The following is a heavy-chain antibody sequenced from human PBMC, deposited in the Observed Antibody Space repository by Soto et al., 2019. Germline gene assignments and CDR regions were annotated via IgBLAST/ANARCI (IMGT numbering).Heavy chain of an antibody. CDR2: ISSSSSYI. CDR3: ARVVVVPAAGIDY. Sequence: GGSLRLSCAASGFPFSSYSMNWVRQAPGKGLEWVSSISSSSSYIYYADSVKGRFTISRDNAKNSLYLQMNSLRAEDTAVYYCARVVVVPAAGIDYWGQGTLVNVSS. V-gene: IGHV3-21*01. J-gene: IGHJ4*02. CDR1: GFPFSSYS. D-gene: IGHD2-2*01.